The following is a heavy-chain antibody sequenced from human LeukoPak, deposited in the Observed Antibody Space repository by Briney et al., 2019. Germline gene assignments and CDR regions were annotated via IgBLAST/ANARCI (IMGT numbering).Heavy chain of an antibody. D-gene: IGHD6-13*01. V-gene: IGHV4-39*01. Sequence: PSESLSVACTVAGGSSSSSSDYWGRIRQPPLKRLAGIGSIYYSGSTYYNPSLKSRVTISVDTSKNQFSLKLSSVTAADTAVYYCARQGDIAAAGPPPWGQGTLVTVSS. CDR2: IYYSGST. CDR1: GGSSSSSSDY. J-gene: IGHJ5*02. CDR3: ARQGDIAAAGPPP.